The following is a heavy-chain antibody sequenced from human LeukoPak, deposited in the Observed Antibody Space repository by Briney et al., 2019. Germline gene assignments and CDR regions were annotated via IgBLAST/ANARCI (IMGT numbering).Heavy chain of an antibody. Sequence: GGSLRLSCAASGFTFTSYAFHWVRQAPGKGLEWVTVISHDDKNRYYADSVKGRFTISRDNSKNTVYLQMNSLRVEDTAVYFCVRDRDTSGWLYWGQGTLVTVSS. CDR3: VRDRDTSGWLY. D-gene: IGHD6-19*01. CDR1: GFTFTSYA. CDR2: ISHDDKNR. V-gene: IGHV3-30*04. J-gene: IGHJ4*02.